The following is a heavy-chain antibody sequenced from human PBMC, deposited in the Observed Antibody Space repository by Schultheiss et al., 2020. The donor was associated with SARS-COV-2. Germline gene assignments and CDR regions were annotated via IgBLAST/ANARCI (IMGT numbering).Heavy chain of an antibody. CDR3: ASPNLTPFDY. Sequence: SETLSLTCAVYGGSFSGYYWSWIRQPPGKGLEWIGEINHSGSTNYNPSLKSRVTISVDTSKNQFSLKLSSVTAADTAVYYCASPNLTPFDYWGQGTLSPSPQ. V-gene: IGHV4-34*01. J-gene: IGHJ4*02. D-gene: IGHD4-23*01. CDR1: GGSFSGYY. CDR2: INHSGST.